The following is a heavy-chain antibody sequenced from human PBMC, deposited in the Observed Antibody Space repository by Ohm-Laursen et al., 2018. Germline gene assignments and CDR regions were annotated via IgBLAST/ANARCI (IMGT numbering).Heavy chain of an antibody. D-gene: IGHD3-10*01. CDR1: GGTFSSYA. J-gene: IGHJ3*02. V-gene: IGHV1-69*06. CDR2: IIPIFGTA. CDR3: ARDMADRAFDI. Sequence: SVKVSCKASGGTFSSYAISWVRQAPGQGLEWMGGIIPIFGTANYAQKFQGRVTITADKSTSTAYMELGSLRSEDTAVYYCARDMADRAFDIWGQGTMVTVSS.